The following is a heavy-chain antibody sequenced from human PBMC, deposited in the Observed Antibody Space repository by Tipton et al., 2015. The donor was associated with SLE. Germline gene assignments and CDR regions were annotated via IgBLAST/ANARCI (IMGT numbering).Heavy chain of an antibody. CDR1: GGSISSYY. CDR3: ARRAISGNWYFDL. CDR2: ISYSVSS. V-gene: IGHV4-59*01. D-gene: IGHD1-26*01. Sequence: TLSLTCTFSGGSISSYYWSWIRQPPGKGLEYIGYISYSVSSNSNSSLKSRVTISVDTSKKQFSLKLNSVTAADTAVYYCARRAISGNWYFDLWGRGTLVTVSS. J-gene: IGHJ2*01.